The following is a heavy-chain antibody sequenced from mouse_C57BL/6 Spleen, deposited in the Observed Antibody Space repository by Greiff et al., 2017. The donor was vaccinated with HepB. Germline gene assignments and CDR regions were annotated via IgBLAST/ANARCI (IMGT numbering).Heavy chain of an antibody. Sequence: QVQLQQPGAELVMPGASVKLSCKASGYTFTIYWMHWVKQRPGQGLEWIGEIDPSDSYTNYNQKFKGKSTLTVDKSSSTAYMQLSSLTSEDSAVYYCARWRNWDVDYWGQGTTLTVSS. CDR3: ARWRNWDVDY. CDR2: IDPSDSYT. V-gene: IGHV1-69*01. J-gene: IGHJ2*01. CDR1: GYTFTIYW. D-gene: IGHD4-1*01.